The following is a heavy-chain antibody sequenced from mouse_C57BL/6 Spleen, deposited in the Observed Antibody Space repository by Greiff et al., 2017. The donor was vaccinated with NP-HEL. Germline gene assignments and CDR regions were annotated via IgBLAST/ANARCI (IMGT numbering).Heavy chain of an antibody. D-gene: IGHD1-1*01. J-gene: IGHJ4*01. CDR2: IDPSDSYT. CDR3: ARWGRYGSSPYYYAMDY. Sequence: VQLQQPGAELVMPGASVKLSCKASGYTFTSYWMHWVKQRPGQGLEWIGEIDPSDSYTNYNQKFKGKSTLTVDKSSSTAYMQLSSLTSEDSAVYYCARWGRYGSSPYYYAMDYWGQGTSVTVSS. V-gene: IGHV1-69*01. CDR1: GYTFTSYW.